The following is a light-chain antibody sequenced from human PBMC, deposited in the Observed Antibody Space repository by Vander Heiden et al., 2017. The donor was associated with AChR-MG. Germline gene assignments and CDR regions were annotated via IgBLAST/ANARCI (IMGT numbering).Light chain of an antibody. Sequence: AIQLTQSPSPLSASVGDRVTITCRASQGISSALAWYQQKPVKAPKLLIYDASSLESGVPSRFSGSGSGTDFTLTISSLQPEDFATYYSQQVNSYALTFGGGTKVEMK. CDR3: QQVNSYALT. CDR2: DAS. J-gene: IGKJ4*01. V-gene: IGKV1-13*02. CDR1: QGISSA.